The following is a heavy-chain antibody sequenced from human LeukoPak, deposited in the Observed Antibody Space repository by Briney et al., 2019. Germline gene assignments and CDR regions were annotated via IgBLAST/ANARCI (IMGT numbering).Heavy chain of an antibody. V-gene: IGHV1-24*01. J-gene: IGHJ6*02. Sequence: ASVNVSCKVSGYTLTELSMHWVRQAPGKGLEWMGGFDPEDGETIYAQRFQGRVTMTEDTSTDTAYMELSSLRSEDTAVYYCATEGPFRGVVYYYGMDVWGQGTTVTVSS. CDR2: FDPEDGET. CDR3: ATEGPFRGVVYYYGMDV. D-gene: IGHD3-10*01. CDR1: GYTLTELS.